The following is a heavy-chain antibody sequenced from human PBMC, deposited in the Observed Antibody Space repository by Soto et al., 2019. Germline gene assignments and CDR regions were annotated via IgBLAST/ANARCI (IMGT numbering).Heavy chain of an antibody. D-gene: IGHD5-18*01. CDR1: GFTFSSYA. CDR3: ARDRNSYGDGDSFYYGMDV. V-gene: IGHV3-30-3*01. Sequence: PGGSLRLSCAASGFTFSSYAMHWVRQAPGKGLEWVAVISYDGSNKYYADSVKGRFTISRDNSKNTLYLQMNSLRAEDTAVYYCARDRNSYGDGDSFYYGMDVWGQGTTVTVSS. CDR2: ISYDGSNK. J-gene: IGHJ6*02.